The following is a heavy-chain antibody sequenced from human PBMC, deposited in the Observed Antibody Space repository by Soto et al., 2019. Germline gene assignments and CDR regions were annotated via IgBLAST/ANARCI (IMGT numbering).Heavy chain of an antibody. CDR1: GFSFSSYS. CDR2: ISSSSSSI. V-gene: IGHV3-21*06. D-gene: IGHD1-1*01. CDR3: ARTGDGHHDFLDY. J-gene: IGHJ4*02. Sequence: PGGSLRLSCGASGFSFSSYSLNWVRQAPGKGLEWVSSISSSSSSIYYADSVKGRFTISRDNAKNSLFLQMNSLRVDDTAVYYCARTGDGHHDFLDYWGQGALVTVSS.